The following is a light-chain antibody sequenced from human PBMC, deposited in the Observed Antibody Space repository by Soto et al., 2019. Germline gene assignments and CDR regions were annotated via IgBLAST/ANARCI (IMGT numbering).Light chain of an antibody. J-gene: IGLJ1*01. V-gene: IGLV2-14*03. CDR3: CSLTTSHTYV. CDR1: SSDIGHYDY. Sequence: QSALTQPASASGSPGQSITISCTGTSSDIGHYDYVSWYQQHPGKAPKLMIYHVTYRPSGVSNRYSGSKSGNSASLTISGLQADDEADYYCCSLTTSHTYVFGSGTQLTVL. CDR2: HVT.